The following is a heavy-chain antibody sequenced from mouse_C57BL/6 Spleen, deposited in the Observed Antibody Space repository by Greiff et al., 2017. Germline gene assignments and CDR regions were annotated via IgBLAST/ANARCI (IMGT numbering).Heavy chain of an antibody. D-gene: IGHD1-1*01. J-gene: IGHJ2*01. CDR2: IYPGSGNT. Sequence: QVQLQQSGPELVKPGASVKISCKASGYSFTSYYIHWVKQRPGQGLEWIGWIYPGSGNTKYNEKFKGKATLTADTSSSTAYMQLSSLTSEDSAVYYCVYYYGGSPWYFDYWGQGTTLTVSS. CDR3: VYYYGGSPWYFDY. V-gene: IGHV1-66*01. CDR1: GYSFTSYY.